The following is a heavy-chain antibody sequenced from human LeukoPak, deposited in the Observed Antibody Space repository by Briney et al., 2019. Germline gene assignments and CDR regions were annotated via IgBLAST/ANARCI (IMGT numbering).Heavy chain of an antibody. Sequence: SETLSLTCTVSGGSIRSNNYYWGWIRQPPGKGLEWIGSIYYHGSTYYNPSLKSRVTISVDTSKNQFSLSLTSVTAADTAVYYCTKRRGYSFGFDYYYMDVWGKGTTVTISS. V-gene: IGHV4-39*01. CDR1: GGSIRSNNYY. CDR3: TKRRGYSFGFDYYYMDV. CDR2: IYYHGST. J-gene: IGHJ6*03. D-gene: IGHD5-18*01.